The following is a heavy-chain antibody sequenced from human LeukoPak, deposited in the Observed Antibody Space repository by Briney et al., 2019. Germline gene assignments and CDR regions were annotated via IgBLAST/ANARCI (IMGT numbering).Heavy chain of an antibody. Sequence: SETLSLTCAVYGGSFSGYYWSWIRQPPGKGLEWIGEINHRGSTNYNPSLKSRVAISVDTSKSQFSLKLSSVTAADTAVYCCARGQSIFPVDPWGQGTLVTVSS. CDR1: GGSFSGYY. D-gene: IGHD3-3*01. V-gene: IGHV4-34*01. J-gene: IGHJ5*02. CDR2: INHRGST. CDR3: ARGQSIFPVDP.